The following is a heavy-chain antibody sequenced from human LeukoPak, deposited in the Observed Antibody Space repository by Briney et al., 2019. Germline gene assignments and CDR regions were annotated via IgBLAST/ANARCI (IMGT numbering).Heavy chain of an antibody. D-gene: IGHD3-10*01. CDR2: IYYSGST. V-gene: IGHV4-39*07. J-gene: IGHJ3*02. CDR1: GGSISSSSYY. CDR3: ARGLSSLWFGESWGAFDI. Sequence: TSETLSLTCTVSGGSISSSSYYWGWIRQPPGKGLEWIGGIYYSGSTYYNPSLKSRVTISVDTSKNQFSLKLSSVTAADTAVYYCARGLSSLWFGESWGAFDIWGQGTMVTVSS.